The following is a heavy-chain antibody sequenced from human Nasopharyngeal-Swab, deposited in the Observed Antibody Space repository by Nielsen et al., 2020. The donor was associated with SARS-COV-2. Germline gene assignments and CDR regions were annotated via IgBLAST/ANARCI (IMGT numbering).Heavy chain of an antibody. CDR3: ASGGAPYYYDSSGHASGGALAMTQSFDI. J-gene: IGHJ3*02. V-gene: IGHV4-30-4*01. CDR2: IYYSGGT. Sequence: WIRQPPGKSLEWIGYIYYSGGTYYNPSLKSRVTISVDTSKNQFSLKLSSVTAADTAVYYCASGGAPYYYDSSGHASGGALAMTQSFDIWGQGTMVTVSS. D-gene: IGHD3-22*01.